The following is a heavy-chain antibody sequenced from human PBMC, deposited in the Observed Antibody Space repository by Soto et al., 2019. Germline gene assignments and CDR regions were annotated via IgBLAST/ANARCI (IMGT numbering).Heavy chain of an antibody. CDR2: ISGSGATT. V-gene: IGHV3-23*01. D-gene: IGHD3-9*01. CDR1: GFTFSSYA. Sequence: LRLSCAASGFTFSSYAMTWVRQAPGKGLEWVSGISGSGATTSYADSVKGRFTVSRDNSKNTLYLQMNSLRVEDTAVYYCAKLRYFDWSSYNWFEYWGQGTPVTVSS. J-gene: IGHJ5*01. CDR3: AKLRYFDWSSYNWFEY.